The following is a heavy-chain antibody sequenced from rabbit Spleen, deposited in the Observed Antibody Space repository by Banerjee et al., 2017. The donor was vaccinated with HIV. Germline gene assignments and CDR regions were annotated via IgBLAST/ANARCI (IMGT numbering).Heavy chain of an antibody. V-gene: IGHV1S40*01. J-gene: IGHJ4*01. CDR1: GFSFSARYY. CDR2: IDLVFGST. Sequence: QSLEESGGDLVKPGASLTLTCTASGFSFSARYYMCWVRQAPGKGLQWIGYIDLVFGSTYYANWVNGRFTISSHNAQNTLYLQLNSLTVADTATYFCVRGASSSGYYNLWGQGTLVTVS. CDR3: VRGASSSGYYNL. D-gene: IGHD1-1*01.